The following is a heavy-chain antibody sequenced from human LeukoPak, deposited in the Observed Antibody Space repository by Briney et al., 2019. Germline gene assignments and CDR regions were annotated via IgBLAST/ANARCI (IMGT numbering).Heavy chain of an antibody. CDR1: GGSISSSSYY. D-gene: IGHD3-22*01. CDR3: ARCVLYYYDGSARGAFDI. V-gene: IGHV4-39*07. J-gene: IGHJ3*02. CDR2: IYYIGST. Sequence: SETFSLTCTASGGSISSSSYYWGWIRQPPGKGLGWMGGIYYIGSTYYNPSLKSRVTISVDTSKNQFSLKLSSVTAADTAVYYCARCVLYYYDGSARGAFDIWVQGTKLTVSS.